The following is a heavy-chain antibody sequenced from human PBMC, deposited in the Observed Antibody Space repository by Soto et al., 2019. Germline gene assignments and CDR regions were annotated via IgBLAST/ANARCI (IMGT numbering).Heavy chain of an antibody. CDR3: ARDPRYCSSTSCYRGYYYGMDV. V-gene: IGHV4-34*01. Sequence: SETLSLTCAVYGGSFSGYYWSWIRQPPGKGLEWIGEINHSGSTNYNPSLKSRVTLSVDTSKNQFSLKLSSVTAADTAVYYCARDPRYCSSTSCYRGYYYGMDVWGQGTTVTVSS. CDR2: INHSGST. J-gene: IGHJ6*02. D-gene: IGHD2-2*02. CDR1: GGSFSGYY.